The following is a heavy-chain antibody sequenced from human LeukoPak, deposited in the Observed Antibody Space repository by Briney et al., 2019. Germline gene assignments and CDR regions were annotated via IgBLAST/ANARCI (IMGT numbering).Heavy chain of an antibody. Sequence: PSETLSLTCTVSGASISSYYWSWIRQPPGKGLERIGYIYYSGSTNYNPSLKSRVTISVDTSKNQFSLKLSSVTAADTAVYYCARDIRLGYWGQGTLVTVSS. CDR2: IYYSGST. CDR1: GASISSYY. D-gene: IGHD5-12*01. V-gene: IGHV4-59*01. J-gene: IGHJ4*02. CDR3: ARDIRLGY.